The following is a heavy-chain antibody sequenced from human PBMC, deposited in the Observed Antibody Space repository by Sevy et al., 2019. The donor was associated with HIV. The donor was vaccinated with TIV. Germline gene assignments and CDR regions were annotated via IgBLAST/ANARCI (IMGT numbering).Heavy chain of an antibody. D-gene: IGHD6-13*01. CDR1: GFTFGDYC. V-gene: IGHV3-49*04. J-gene: IGHJ4*02. CDR3: TRWKAAQSIFDY. CDR2: LKSEVYGGTV. Sequence: QLGGSLRLSCTASGFTFGDYCMSWVRQAPGKGLEGVAFLKSEVYGGTVDHAASVRGRFVISRDDSKTIAYLQMNDLKTEDTGVYYCTRWKAAQSIFDYWGQGALVTVSS.